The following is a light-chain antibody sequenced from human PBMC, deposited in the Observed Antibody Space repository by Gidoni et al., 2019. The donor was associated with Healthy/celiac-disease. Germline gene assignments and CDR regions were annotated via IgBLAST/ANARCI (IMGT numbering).Light chain of an antibody. CDR3: MQALQTPST. CDR2: LGS. J-gene: IGKJ4*01. V-gene: IGKV2-28*01. Sequence: DIVMTQSPLSLPVTPGEPASISFRSSQSLLHSNGYNYLDWYLQKPGQSPQLLIALGSNRASGVPDRFSGSGSGADSTLKISRVEAEYVGVYYCMQALQTPSTFGGGTKVEIK. CDR1: QSLLHSNGYNY.